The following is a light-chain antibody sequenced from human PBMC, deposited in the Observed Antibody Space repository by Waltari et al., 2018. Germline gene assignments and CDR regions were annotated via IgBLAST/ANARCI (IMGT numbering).Light chain of an antibody. Sequence: QSVLTQPPSASATPGQRVTISCSGSHSNLGSNYLYWYQQLPGTAPKLPIYRNKPRPSRVPDRFSASKYGTSASLVISGLRSEDEGIYYCASWDESHYVFGPGTTVTVL. CDR2: RNK. CDR1: HSNLGSNY. V-gene: IGLV1-47*01. CDR3: ASWDESHYV. J-gene: IGLJ1*01.